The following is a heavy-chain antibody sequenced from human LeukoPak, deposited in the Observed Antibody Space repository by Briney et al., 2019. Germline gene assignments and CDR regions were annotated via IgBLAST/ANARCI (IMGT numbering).Heavy chain of an antibody. CDR1: GGSISSGGYY. J-gene: IGHJ6*03. CDR2: INHSGST. V-gene: IGHV4-31*03. CDR3: ARDPNYYMDV. Sequence: SETLSLTCTVSGGSISSGGYYWSWIRQPPGKGLGWIGEINHSGSTNYNPSLKSRVTISVDTSKNQFSLKLSSVTAADTAVYYCARDPNYYMDVWGKGTTVTVSS.